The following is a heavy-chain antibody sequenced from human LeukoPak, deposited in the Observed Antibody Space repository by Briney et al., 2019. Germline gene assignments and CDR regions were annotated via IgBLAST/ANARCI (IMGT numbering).Heavy chain of an antibody. CDR1: GYTFTGYH. Sequence: ASVKVSCKASGYTFTGYHMHWVRQAPGQGLEWMGWINPNSGGTNYAQKLQGRVTMTTDTSTSTAYMELRSLRSDDTAVYYCARLTPYHHYYYYYMDVWGKGTTVTVSS. V-gene: IGHV1-2*02. J-gene: IGHJ6*03. CDR2: INPNSGGT. CDR3: ARLTPYHHYYYYYMDV. D-gene: IGHD1-14*01.